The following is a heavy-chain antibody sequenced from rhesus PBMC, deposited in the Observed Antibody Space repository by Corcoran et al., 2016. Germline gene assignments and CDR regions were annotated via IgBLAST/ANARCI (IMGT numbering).Heavy chain of an antibody. CDR3: ASSSGWYANYFDY. Sequence: QLQLQESGPGLVKPSETLSLTCAVSGGSVSSSNWWSWIRQPPGKGLEWIGRIAGSGGSTSYNPSISSRVTISMDTAKNQFSLKVSAVTAADTAGYYCASSSGWYANYFDYWGQGVLVTVSS. CDR1: GGSVSSSNW. J-gene: IGHJ4*01. D-gene: IGHD6-31*01. V-gene: IGHV4-57*02. CDR2: IAGSGGST.